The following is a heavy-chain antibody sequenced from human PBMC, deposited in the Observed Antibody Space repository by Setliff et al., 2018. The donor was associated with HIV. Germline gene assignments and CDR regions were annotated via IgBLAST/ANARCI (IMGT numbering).Heavy chain of an antibody. D-gene: IGHD3-22*01. Sequence: GGSLRLSCAASGFTFSHYEMNWVRQAPGKGLQWVSYISSSGSTKYYADSVKGRFTISRDNADNSLYLRMNSLRADDTALYYCAINYYDSSGFAFDIWGQGTMVTVSS. CDR1: GFTFSHYE. CDR3: AINYYDSSGFAFDI. V-gene: IGHV3-48*03. CDR2: ISSSGSTK. J-gene: IGHJ3*02.